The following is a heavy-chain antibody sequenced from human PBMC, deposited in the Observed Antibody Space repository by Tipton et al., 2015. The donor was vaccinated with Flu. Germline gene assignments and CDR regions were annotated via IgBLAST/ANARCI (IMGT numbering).Heavy chain of an antibody. Sequence: SLRLSCAASGFTFSSNEMNWVRQAPGKGLQWVSYISGSGRSIYYADSVKGRFTISRDNAKNSLHLQMNSLRAEDTAVYYCARQVVAPDYWGQGTRVTVSS. J-gene: IGHJ4*02. CDR3: ARQVVAPDY. V-gene: IGHV3-48*03. CDR2: ISGSGRSI. D-gene: IGHD3-22*01. CDR1: GFTFSSNE.